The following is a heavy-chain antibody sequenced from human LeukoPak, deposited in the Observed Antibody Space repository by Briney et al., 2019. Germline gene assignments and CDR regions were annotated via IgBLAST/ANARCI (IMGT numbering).Heavy chain of an antibody. CDR1: GGSISGSNYC. V-gene: IGHV4-39*01. CDR3: ARLPDWLLYFDY. Sequence: SETLSLTCTVSGGSISGSNYCWGWIRQPPGKGLAWIGSILDSASIYYSPSLKSRVTISVDTSKNQFSLKLTSVAAADTAVYYCARLPDWLLYFDYWGQGTLVTVSS. CDR2: ILDSASI. D-gene: IGHD3-9*01. J-gene: IGHJ4*02.